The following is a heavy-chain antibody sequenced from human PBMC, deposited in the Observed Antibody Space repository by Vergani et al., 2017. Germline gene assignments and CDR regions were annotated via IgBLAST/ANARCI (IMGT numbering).Heavy chain of an antibody. CDR1: GYSITSSTYY. V-gene: IGHV4-61*02. Sequence: QVQLQESGPGLVKPSQTLTLICSVSGYSITSSTYYWSWTRQPAGKGLEYIGRIYTTGSTNYNPSLKSRVTISVDTSKNQFSLHLSSVTAADTAMYYCARGYYGRGDNWGQGTLVTVSS. CDR3: ARGYYGRGDN. D-gene: IGHD3-16*01. J-gene: IGHJ4*02. CDR2: IYTTGST.